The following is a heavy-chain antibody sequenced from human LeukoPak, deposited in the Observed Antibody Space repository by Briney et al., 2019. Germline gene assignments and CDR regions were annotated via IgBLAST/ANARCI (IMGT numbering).Heavy chain of an antibody. V-gene: IGHV3-21*01. Sequence: NPGGSLRLSCAASGFTFSSYSMNWVRQAPGKGLEWVSSISSSSSYIYYADSVKGRFTISRDNAKNSLYLQMNSLRAEDTAVYYCASTPIVATTTDYWGQGTLVTVSS. CDR2: ISSSSSYI. CDR1: GFTFSSYS. D-gene: IGHD5-12*01. CDR3: ASTPIVATTTDY. J-gene: IGHJ4*02.